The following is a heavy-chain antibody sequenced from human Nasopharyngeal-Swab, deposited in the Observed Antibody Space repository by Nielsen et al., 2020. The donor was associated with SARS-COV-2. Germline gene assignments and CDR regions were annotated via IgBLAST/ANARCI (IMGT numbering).Heavy chain of an antibody. D-gene: IGHD6-13*01. CDR1: GFTFSSYS. Sequence: GESLKTSCAASGFTFSSYSMSWLRQAPGKGLEWVSTITGNGDTTYYADSVKGRFTISRDNSENTVYLQMNSLRAEDTALYHCARPLSRDSTWTTEANWFDPWGQGTLVTVSS. V-gene: IGHV3-23*01. CDR2: ITGNGDTT. J-gene: IGHJ5*02. CDR3: ARPLSRDSTWTTEANWFDP.